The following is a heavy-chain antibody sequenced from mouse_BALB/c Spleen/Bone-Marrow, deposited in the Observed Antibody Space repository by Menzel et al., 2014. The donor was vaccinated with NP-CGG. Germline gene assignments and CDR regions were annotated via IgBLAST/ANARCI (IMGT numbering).Heavy chain of an antibody. V-gene: IGHV1-37*01. J-gene: IGHJ1*01. CDR2: INPYNGDT. CDR1: GYSFTGYF. CDR3: GRSGYYGSSYFDV. D-gene: IGHD1-1*01. Sequence: EVQRVESGPELVKPGASVKISCKASGYSFTGYFMNWVKQSHGKSLEWIGRINPYNGDTFYNQKFKGKATLTVDKSSSTAHMELLSLTSEDSAVCYCGRSGYYGSSYFDVWGAGTTVTVSS.